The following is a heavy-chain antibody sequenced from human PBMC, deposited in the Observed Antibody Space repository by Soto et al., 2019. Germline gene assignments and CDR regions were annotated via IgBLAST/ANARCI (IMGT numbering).Heavy chain of an antibody. V-gene: IGHV3-30*18. CDR1: GFTFSSYG. J-gene: IGHJ4*02. CDR2: ISYDGSNK. CDR3: AKWDLGIGRPTPFDY. D-gene: IGHD1-26*01. Sequence: QVQLGESGGGVVQPGRSLRLSCAASGFTFSSYGMHWVRQAPGKGLAWVAVISYDGSNKYYADSVKGRFTISRDNSKNTLYLQMNSLRAEDTAVYYCAKWDLGIGRPTPFDYGGQGTLVTVSS.